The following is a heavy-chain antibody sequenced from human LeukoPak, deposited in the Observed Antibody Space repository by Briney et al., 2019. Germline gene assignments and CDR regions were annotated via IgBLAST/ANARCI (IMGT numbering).Heavy chain of an antibody. V-gene: IGHV1-69*13. CDR3: ARDPKYYDISTGYDYYYGTDV. J-gene: IGHJ6*02. D-gene: IGHD3-9*01. CDR2: IIPIFGTA. Sequence: ASVKVSCKASGGTFSSYAISWVRQAPGQGLEWMGGIIPIFGTANYAQKFQGRVTITADESTSTAYMELSSLRSEDTAVYYCARDPKYYDISTGYDYYYGTDVWGQGTTVTVSS. CDR1: GGTFSSYA.